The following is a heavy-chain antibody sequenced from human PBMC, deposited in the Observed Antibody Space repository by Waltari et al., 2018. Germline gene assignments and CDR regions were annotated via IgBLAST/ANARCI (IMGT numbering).Heavy chain of an antibody. Sequence: QVQLQQWGAGLLKPSETLSLTCAVYGGSFSGYYWSWIRQPPGKGREWIGEINHSGSTNYNPALKSRVTISVDTSKNQFSLKLSSVTAADTAVYYCARGLRITIFGGGGMDVWGQGTTVTVSS. J-gene: IGHJ6*02. CDR1: GGSFSGYY. CDR2: INHSGST. D-gene: IGHD3-3*01. CDR3: ARGLRITIFGGGGMDV. V-gene: IGHV4-34*01.